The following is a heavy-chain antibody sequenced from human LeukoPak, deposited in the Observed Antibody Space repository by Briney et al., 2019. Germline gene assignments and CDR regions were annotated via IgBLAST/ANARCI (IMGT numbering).Heavy chain of an antibody. CDR1: GFTFSSYS. J-gene: IGHJ4*02. D-gene: IGHD5-12*01. V-gene: IGHV3-23*01. Sequence: PGGSLRLSCAASGFTFSSYSMSWVRQAPGKGLEWVSAISGGGGSGGSTYYADSVKGRFTISRDNSKNTLYLQMNSLRAEDTAVYYCAKDLDIVFYWGQGTLVTVSS. CDR2: ISGGGGSGGST. CDR3: AKDLDIVFY.